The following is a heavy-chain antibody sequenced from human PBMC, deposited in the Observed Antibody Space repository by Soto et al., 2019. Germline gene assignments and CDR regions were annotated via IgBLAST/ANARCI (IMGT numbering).Heavy chain of an antibody. CDR2: IYHSGST. J-gene: IGHJ5*02. Sequence: PSETLSLTCAVSGGSISSSNWWSWVRQPPGKGLEWIGEIYHSGSTNYNPSLKSRVTISVDKSKNQFSLKLSSVTAADTAVYYCARGPYCGGDCYFGSSNWFDPWGQGTLVTVSS. V-gene: IGHV4-4*02. CDR3: ARGPYCGGDCYFGSSNWFDP. CDR1: GGSISSSNW. D-gene: IGHD2-21*02.